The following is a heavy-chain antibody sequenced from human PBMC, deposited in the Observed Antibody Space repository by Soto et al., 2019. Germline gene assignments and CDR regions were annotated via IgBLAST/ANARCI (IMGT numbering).Heavy chain of an antibody. J-gene: IGHJ4*02. D-gene: IGHD2-8*02. CDR2: ISGSGDNT. Sequence: PXGSLGLSCAASKFTFSTYAMTWVRQAPGKGLEWVSDISGSGDNTYYADSVKGRFTISRDNSESTLYLQMNSLRAEDTAVYYCAKDMVHCTGTRRARYFEKWGRGTLVTVSS. V-gene: IGHV3-23*01. CDR1: KFTFSTYA. CDR3: AKDMVHCTGTRRARYFEK.